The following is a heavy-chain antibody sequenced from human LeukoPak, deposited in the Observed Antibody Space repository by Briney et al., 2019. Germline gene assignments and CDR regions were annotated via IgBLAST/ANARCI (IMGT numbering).Heavy chain of an antibody. V-gene: IGHV3-21*01. J-gene: IGHJ3*02. CDR3: ARDRARTYYYDSSGYYVGSAFDI. CDR1: GVTFSSYS. Sequence: GVSLRLSCAASGVTFSSYSMNWVRQAPGKGLEWVSSISSSSSYTYYADSVKGRFTISRDNAKNSLYLQMNSLRAEDTAVYYCARDRARTYYYDSSGYYVGSAFDIWGQGTMVTVSS. CDR2: ISSSSSYT. D-gene: IGHD3-22*01.